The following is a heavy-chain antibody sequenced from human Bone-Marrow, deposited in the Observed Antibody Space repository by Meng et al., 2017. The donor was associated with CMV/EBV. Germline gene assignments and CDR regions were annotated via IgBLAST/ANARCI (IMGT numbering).Heavy chain of an antibody. J-gene: IGHJ3*02. V-gene: IGHV1-2*02. CDR2: INPNSGGT. D-gene: IGHD2-2*01. CDR1: GYSFTIYD. Sequence: ASVKVSCKASGYSFTIYDINWVRQAPGQGLEWMGWINPNSGGTNYAQKFQGRVTMTRDTSISTAYMELSRLRSDDTAVYYCARDRRLINRGYCSSTSCNDAFDIWGQGTMVTVSS. CDR3: ARDRRLINRGYCSSTSCNDAFDI.